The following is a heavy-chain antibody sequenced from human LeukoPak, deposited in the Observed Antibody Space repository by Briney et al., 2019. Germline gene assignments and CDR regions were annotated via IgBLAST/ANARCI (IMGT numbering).Heavy chain of an antibody. D-gene: IGHD3-3*02. V-gene: IGHV1-69*05. CDR3: ARCAHLLAEVDYYYVDV. J-gene: IGHJ6*03. CDR1: GGTFSSYA. CDR2: IIPIFGTA. Sequence: GASVKVSCKASGGTFSSYAISWVRQAPGQGLEWMGGIIPIFGTANYAQKFQGRVTITTDESTSTAYMELSSLRSEDTAVYYCARCAHLLAEVDYYYVDVWGKGTTVTVSS.